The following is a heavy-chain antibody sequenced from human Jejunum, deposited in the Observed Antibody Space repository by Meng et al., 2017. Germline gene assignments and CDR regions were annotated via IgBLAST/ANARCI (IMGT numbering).Heavy chain of an antibody. V-gene: IGHV4-39*01. Sequence: QLQLQASGPGLVKPSATLSLTCTVSGGSISSSSYDWGWIRQPPGKGLEWIASVFYSGTTYYNPSLQSRVTISIDTSKNQFSMRLTSVTATDTSVYYCARLANSSPDYWGRGTLVTVSS. CDR2: VFYSGTT. D-gene: IGHD6-13*01. CDR1: GGSISSSSYD. J-gene: IGHJ4*02. CDR3: ARLANSSPDY.